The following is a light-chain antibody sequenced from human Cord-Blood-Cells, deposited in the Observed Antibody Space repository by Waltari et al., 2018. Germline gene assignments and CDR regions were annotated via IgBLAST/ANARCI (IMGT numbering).Light chain of an antibody. V-gene: IGLV2-14*03. Sequence: QSALTQPASVSGSPGQSITISCTGTSSDVGGYNYVSWYLQHPGKAPKLMIYDVSNRPSGVSNRFSGSKSGNTASLPISGLQAEDEADYDCSSYTSSSTLVFGGGTKLTVL. CDR2: DVS. J-gene: IGLJ3*02. CDR1: SSDVGGYNY. CDR3: SSYTSSSTLV.